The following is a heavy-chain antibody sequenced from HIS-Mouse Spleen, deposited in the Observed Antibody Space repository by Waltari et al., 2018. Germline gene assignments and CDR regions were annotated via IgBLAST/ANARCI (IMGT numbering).Heavy chain of an antibody. CDR1: GFSLSTSGMC. CDR3: ARIAEGYTSGWYAFDY. Sequence: QVILRESGPALVKPTQTLTLTCTFSGFSLSTSGMCVSWIRQPPGKALEWLARIDWDDDKYYSTSLKTRLTISRDTSKNQVVLTMTNMDPLDTATYYCARIAEGYTSGWYAFDYWGQGTLVTVSS. CDR2: IDWDDDK. J-gene: IGHJ4*02. D-gene: IGHD6-19*01. V-gene: IGHV2-70*15.